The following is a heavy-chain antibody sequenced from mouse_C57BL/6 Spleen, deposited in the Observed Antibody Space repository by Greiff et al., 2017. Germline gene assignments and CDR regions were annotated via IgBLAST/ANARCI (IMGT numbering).Heavy chain of an antibody. Sequence: VQLQQPGAELVRPGSSVKLSCKASGYTFTSYWMDWVKQRPGQGLEWIGNIYPSDSETHYNQKFKDKATLTVDKSSSTAYMQLSSLTSEDSAVYYCAREGGDYDGGTWFAYWGQGTLVTVSA. J-gene: IGHJ3*01. D-gene: IGHD2-4*01. CDR1: GYTFTSYW. CDR2: IYPSDSET. V-gene: IGHV1-61*01. CDR3: AREGGDYDGGTWFAY.